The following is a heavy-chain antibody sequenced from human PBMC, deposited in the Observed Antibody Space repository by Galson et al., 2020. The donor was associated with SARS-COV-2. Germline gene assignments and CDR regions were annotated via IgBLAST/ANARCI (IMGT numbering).Heavy chain of an antibody. CDR1: ISSGGYY. J-gene: IGHJ3*02. V-gene: IGHV4-31*02. CDR3: ASEGAYSYGQPGRDDAFDI. Sequence: ISSGGYYWSWIRQHPGKGLEWIGYIYYSGSTYYNPSLKSRVTISVDTSKNQFSLQLSSVTAADTAVYYCASEGAYSYGQPGRDDAFDIWGQGTMVTVSS. D-gene: IGHD4-4*01. CDR2: IYYSGST.